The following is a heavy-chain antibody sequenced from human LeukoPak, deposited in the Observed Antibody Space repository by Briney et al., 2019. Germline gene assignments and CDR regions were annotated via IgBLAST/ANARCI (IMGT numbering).Heavy chain of an antibody. Sequence: GGSLRLSCAASGFTFSNYAMSWVRQAPGKGLEWVSAVSGSGGSTYYADSVKGRFTISRDNSKNTLYVQMNSLRAEDTAVYYCARAFDGYDSGYFDYWGQGTLVPVSS. D-gene: IGHD5-12*01. CDR3: ARAFDGYDSGYFDY. V-gene: IGHV3-23*01. CDR1: GFTFSNYA. J-gene: IGHJ4*02. CDR2: VSGSGGST.